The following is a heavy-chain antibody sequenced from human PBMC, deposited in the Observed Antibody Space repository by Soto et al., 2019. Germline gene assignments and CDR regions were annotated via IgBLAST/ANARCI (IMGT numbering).Heavy chain of an antibody. CDR3: ARSRGGSHYGMDV. CDR2: INPNSGGT. J-gene: IGHJ6*02. V-gene: IGHV1-2*02. Sequence: ASVKVSCKASAYTFSDYYIYWVRQAPGQGLEWMGWINPNSGGTNYAQKFQGRVTLTGDTSISTAYMELTRLSSDDTAIYHCARSRGGSHYGMDVWGQGTTVTVSS. D-gene: IGHD2-15*01. CDR1: AYTFSDYY.